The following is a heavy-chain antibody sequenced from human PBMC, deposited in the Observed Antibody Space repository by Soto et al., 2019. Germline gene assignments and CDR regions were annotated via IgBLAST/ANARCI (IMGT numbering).Heavy chain of an antibody. D-gene: IGHD3-3*01. CDR3: VVGFWSGYWYYMDV. Sequence: ASVKVSCKASGYTFTSYDINWVRQATGQGLEWMGWMNPNSGNTGYAQKFQGRVTMTRNTSISTAYMELSSLRSEDTSVYYCVVGFWSGYWYYMDVWGQGTTVTVSS. CDR1: GYTFTSYD. V-gene: IGHV1-8*01. CDR2: MNPNSGNT. J-gene: IGHJ6*03.